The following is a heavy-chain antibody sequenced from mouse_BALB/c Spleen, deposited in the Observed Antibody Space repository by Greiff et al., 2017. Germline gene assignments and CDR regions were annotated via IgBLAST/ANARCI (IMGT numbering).Heavy chain of an antibody. D-gene: IGHD1-1*01. J-gene: IGHJ1*01. CDR3: TSTRYYYGSRDWYFDV. Sequence: EVKLVESGGGLVQPGGSMKLSCVASGFTFSNYWMNWVRQSPEKGLEWVAEIRLKSNNYATHYAESVKGRFTISRDDSKSSVYLQMNNLRAEDTGIYYCTSTRYYYGSRDWYFDVWGAGTTVTVSS. CDR1: GFTFSNYW. V-gene: IGHV6-6*02. CDR2: IRLKSNNYAT.